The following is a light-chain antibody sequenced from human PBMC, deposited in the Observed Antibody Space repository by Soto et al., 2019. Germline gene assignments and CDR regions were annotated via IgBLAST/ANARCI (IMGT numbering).Light chain of an antibody. Sequence: DIQMTQSPSLLSASVGDRVTITCRASQEILNYLAWFQQKPGKAPKTLIYGASSLHSGVHSRFSGSAFGTDFRLTISSLQPEDFATHYCQQYASNVATFGQGTTLEV. CDR2: GAS. V-gene: IGKV1-16*01. CDR1: QEILNY. J-gene: IGKJ2*01. CDR3: QQYASNVAT.